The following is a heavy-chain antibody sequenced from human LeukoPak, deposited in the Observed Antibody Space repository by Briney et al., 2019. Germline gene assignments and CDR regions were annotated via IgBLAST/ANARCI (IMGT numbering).Heavy chain of an antibody. CDR1: GFTFSSYA. J-gene: IGHJ6*02. Sequence: GGSLRLSCAASGFTFSSYAMHWVRQAPGKGLEYVSAISSNGGSTYYADAVKGRFTVSRDNSKNTLYLQMSSLRVEDTAVYYCVKDRGGPHYYYYYGMDVWGQGTTVTVSS. D-gene: IGHD3-10*01. CDR2: ISSNGGST. CDR3: VKDRGGPHYYYYYGMDV. V-gene: IGHV3-64D*06.